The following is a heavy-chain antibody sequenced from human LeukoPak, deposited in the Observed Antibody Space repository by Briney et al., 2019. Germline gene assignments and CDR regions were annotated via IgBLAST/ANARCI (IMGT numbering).Heavy chain of an antibody. CDR1: GFTFGNYG. CDR3: AGAQTYGDSRLLLDY. CDR2: INWNGGST. V-gene: IGHV3-20*04. J-gene: IGHJ4*02. D-gene: IGHD2-21*02. Sequence: GGSLRLSCAASGFTFGNYGMSWVRQAPGKGLEWVSGINWNGGSTGYADSVEGRFTISRDNAKNSQYLQMNSLRVEDTALYYCAGAQTYGDSRLLLDYWGQGTLVTVS.